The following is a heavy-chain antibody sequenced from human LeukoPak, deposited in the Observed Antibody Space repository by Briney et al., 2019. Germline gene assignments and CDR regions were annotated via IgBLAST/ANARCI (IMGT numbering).Heavy chain of an antibody. CDR1: GFTFSSSA. Sequence: AGGSLRLSCAASGFTFSSSAMSWVRQAPGKGLEWVSAISNNGGYTYYADSVRGRFTISRDNSKNTLYLQMNSLRAEDTAVYYCANLPLTGYYGFDSWGQGALITVSS. CDR2: ISNNGGYT. J-gene: IGHJ4*02. D-gene: IGHD3-9*01. V-gene: IGHV3-23*01. CDR3: ANLPLTGYYGFDS.